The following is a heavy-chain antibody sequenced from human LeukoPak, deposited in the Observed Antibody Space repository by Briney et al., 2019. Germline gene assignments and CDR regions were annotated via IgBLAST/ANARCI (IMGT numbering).Heavy chain of an antibody. CDR1: GFTFDDYA. V-gene: IGHV3-9*01. CDR3: AKDASGYDWAYFDY. Sequence: PGGSLRLSCAASGFTFDDYAMHWVRQAPGKGLEWVSGISWNRGSIGYADSVKGRFTISRDNAKNSLYLQMNSLRAEDTALYYCAKDASGYDWAYFDYWGQGTLVTVSS. D-gene: IGHD5-12*01. CDR2: ISWNRGSI. J-gene: IGHJ4*02.